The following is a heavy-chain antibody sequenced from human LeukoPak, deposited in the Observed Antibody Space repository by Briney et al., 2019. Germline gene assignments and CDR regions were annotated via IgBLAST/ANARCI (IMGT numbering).Heavy chain of an antibody. CDR3: ARGIAVAGSHDP. CDR1: GGSISSYY. J-gene: IGHJ5*02. D-gene: IGHD6-19*01. Sequence: SETLSLTCTVSGGSISSYYWSWIRQPPGKGLEWIGYIYYSGSTNYNPSLKSRVTISVDTSKNQFSLKLSSVTAADTAVYYCARGIAVAGSHDPWGQGTLVTVSS. CDR2: IYYSGST. V-gene: IGHV4-59*08.